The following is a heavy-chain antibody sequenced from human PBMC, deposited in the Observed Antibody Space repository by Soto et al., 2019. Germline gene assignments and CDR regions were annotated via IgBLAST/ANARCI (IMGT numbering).Heavy chain of an antibody. V-gene: IGHV2-70*11. CDR2: IDWDDDK. J-gene: IGHJ6*03. CDR1: GFSLSTSGMC. CDR3: ARGNLEWSSRPYDYYYYYMDV. Sequence: KSGPTLVNPTQTLTLTCTFSGFSLSTSGMCVSWIRQPPGKALEWLARIDWDDDKYYSTSLKTRLTISKDTSKNQVVLTMTNMDPVDTATYYCARGNLEWSSRPYDYYYYYMDVWGKGTTVTVSS. D-gene: IGHD3-3*01.